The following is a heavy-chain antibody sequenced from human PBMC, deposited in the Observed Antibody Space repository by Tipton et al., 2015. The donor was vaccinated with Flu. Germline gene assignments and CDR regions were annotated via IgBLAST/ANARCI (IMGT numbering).Heavy chain of an antibody. CDR2: TNPSGGSA. CDR1: GYTFAAHY. V-gene: IGHV1-46*01. D-gene: IGHD7-27*01. CDR3: ATFAGGFPVLGNDY. Sequence: QLVQSGPEVKKPGASVRVSCKASGYTFAAHYLHWVRQAPGQGLEWMGVTNPSGGSATYAQKLQGRVSITSDASTSTVYMEMSSLTSEDTAVYYCATFAGGFPVLGNDYWGQGTVVTVSS. J-gene: IGHJ4*02.